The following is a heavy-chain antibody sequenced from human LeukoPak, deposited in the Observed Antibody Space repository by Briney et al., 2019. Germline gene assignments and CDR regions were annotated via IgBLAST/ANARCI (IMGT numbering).Heavy chain of an antibody. V-gene: IGHV3-53*01. J-gene: IGHJ6*03. CDR2: IYISGIT. Sequence: PGGSLRLSCTASGFSISTNDMTWVRQAPGKGLEWVSLIYISGITKYADSVQGRFIISRDNSKNTLYLQMNSLRAEDTAVYYCAKDLEPLLALNPTDFWSGYFLPSLGYYYYYYMDVWGKGTTVTVSS. CDR1: GFSISTND. D-gene: IGHD3-3*01. CDR3: AKDLEPLLALNPTDFWSGYFLPSLGYYYYYYMDV.